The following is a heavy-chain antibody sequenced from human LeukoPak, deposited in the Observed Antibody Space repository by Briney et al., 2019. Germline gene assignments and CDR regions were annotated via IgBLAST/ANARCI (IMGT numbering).Heavy chain of an antibody. CDR3: VSHDGHTFLDASDS. D-gene: IGHD5-24*01. CDR1: GRMFITYK. CDR2: ISADGSDN. Sequence: GGSLRLSCAASGRMFITYKMHWVRQAPGKGLEGVSMISADGSDNTYTDSVKGPFTTSPDKSKNTLYLQMTSVRPEETALYFCVSHDGHTFLDASDSWGQGTLLIVSS. J-gene: IGHJ3*02. V-gene: IGHV3-30*04.